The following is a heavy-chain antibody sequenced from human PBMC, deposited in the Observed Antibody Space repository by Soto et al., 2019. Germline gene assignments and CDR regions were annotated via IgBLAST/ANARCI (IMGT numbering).Heavy chain of an antibody. CDR3: ARGSSSWYSRVYFDY. V-gene: IGHV1-3*01. J-gene: IGHJ4*02. CDR1: GYTFTSYA. D-gene: IGHD6-13*01. Sequence: ASGKVSCKASGYTFTSYAMHWVRQAPGQRLEWMGWINAGNGNTKYSQKFQGRVTITRDTSASTAYMELSSLRSEDTAVYYCARGSSSWYSRVYFDYWGQGTLVTVSS. CDR2: INAGNGNT.